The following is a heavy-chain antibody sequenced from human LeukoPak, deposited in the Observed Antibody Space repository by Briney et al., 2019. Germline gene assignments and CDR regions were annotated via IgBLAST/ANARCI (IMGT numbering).Heavy chain of an antibody. V-gene: IGHV3-53*01. D-gene: IGHD2-15*01. CDR3: ARRAGEYSHPYDY. CDR2: IYSGGNT. Sequence: TGGSLRLSCTVSGFTVSSNSWSWVRQAPGKGLEWVSFIYSGGNTHYSDSVKGRFTISRDNSKNTLYFQMNSLRAEDTAIYYCARRAGEYSHPYDYWGQGTLVTVSS. CDR1: GFTVSSNS. J-gene: IGHJ4*02.